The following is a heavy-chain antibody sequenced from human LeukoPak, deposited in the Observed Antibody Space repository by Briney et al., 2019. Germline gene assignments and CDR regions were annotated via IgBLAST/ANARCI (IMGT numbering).Heavy chain of an antibody. J-gene: IGHJ6*03. CDR1: GGSISSGGYY. CDR3: ARDTSDLGYPHYYYYMDV. D-gene: IGHD1-1*01. Sequence: PSQTLSLTCTVSGGSISSGGYYWSWIRQPPGKGLEWIGYIYHSGSTYYNPSLKSRVTISVDRSKNQFSLKLSSVTAADTAVYYCARDTSDLGYPHYYYYMDVWGKGTTVTVSS. CDR2: IYHSGST. V-gene: IGHV4-30-2*01.